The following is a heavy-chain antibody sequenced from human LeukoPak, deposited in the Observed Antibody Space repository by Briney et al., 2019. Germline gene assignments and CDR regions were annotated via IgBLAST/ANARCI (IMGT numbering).Heavy chain of an antibody. CDR2: ISFSVNTK. Sequence: QAGGSLRLSCAASGFTFSDYSMNRVRQAPGKGLEWVSYISFSVNTKYYGDSVKGRFTISRDNAKNSLYLHMDSLRAEDTAVYYCARGAYSSGWAYFDHWGQGTLVTVSS. J-gene: IGHJ4*02. CDR1: GFTFSDYS. D-gene: IGHD6-19*01. V-gene: IGHV3-48*04. CDR3: ARGAYSSGWAYFDH.